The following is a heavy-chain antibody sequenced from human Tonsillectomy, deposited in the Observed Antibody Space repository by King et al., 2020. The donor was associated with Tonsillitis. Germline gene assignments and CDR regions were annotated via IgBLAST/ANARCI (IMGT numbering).Heavy chain of an antibody. D-gene: IGHD3-3*01. Sequence: VQLVESGGGLVQPGGALIISCAASGFSFSTYEMNWVRQAPGKGRELGSYISCSGSAIDYADAVKGRLNISRDNAKNSLYLQMNSLRAEDTAVYYCARVDFSLYYYYMDVWGKGTTVTVSS. CDR3: ARVDFSLYYYYMDV. CDR1: GFSFSTYE. CDR2: ISCSGSAI. J-gene: IGHJ6*03. V-gene: IGHV3-48*03.